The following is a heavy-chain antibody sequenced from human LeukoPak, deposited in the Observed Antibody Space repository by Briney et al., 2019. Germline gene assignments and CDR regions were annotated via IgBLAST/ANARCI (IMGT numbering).Heavy chain of an antibody. V-gene: IGHV1-18*01. CDR1: GYNFFTYG. J-gene: IGHJ4*02. CDR3: ARGEYDILTGYFSYYFDY. Sequence: GASVKVSCKASGYNFFTYGITWVRQAPGQGLEWMGWISPHNGNANYAQKLQGRVTMTTDTSTSTAYMELRSLRSDDTAVYYCARGEYDILTGYFSYYFDYWGQGTLVTVSS. D-gene: IGHD3-9*01. CDR2: ISPHNGNA.